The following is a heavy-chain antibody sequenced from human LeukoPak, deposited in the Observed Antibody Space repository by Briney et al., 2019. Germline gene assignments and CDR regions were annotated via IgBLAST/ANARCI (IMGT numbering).Heavy chain of an antibody. CDR1: GGSISSYY. V-gene: IGHV4-59*01. CDR3: ARALAAAGVDY. J-gene: IGHJ4*02. Sequence: SETLSLTCTVSGGSISSYYWSWIRQPPGKGLEWIGYIYYSRSTNYNPSLKSRVTISVDTSKNQFSLKLSSVTAADTAVYYCARALAAAGVDYWGQGTLVTVSS. CDR2: IYYSRST. D-gene: IGHD6-13*01.